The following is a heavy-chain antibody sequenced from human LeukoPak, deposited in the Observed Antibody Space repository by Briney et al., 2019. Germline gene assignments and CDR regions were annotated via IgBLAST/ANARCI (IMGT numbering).Heavy chain of an antibody. D-gene: IGHD1-26*01. CDR3: ARGVNSGYSDY. V-gene: IGHV4-59*01. CDR2: IYYTGST. CDR1: GGSFSGNY. Sequence: SETLSLTCGVYGGSFSGNYWSWIRQPPGKGLEWIGYIYYTGSTNYNPSLKSRVTISIDMSKNQFSLKLSSVTAADTAVYYCARGVNSGYSDYWGQGNLVTVSS. J-gene: IGHJ4*02.